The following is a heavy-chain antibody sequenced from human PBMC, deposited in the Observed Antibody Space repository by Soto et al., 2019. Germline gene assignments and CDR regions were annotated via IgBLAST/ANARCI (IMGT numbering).Heavy chain of an antibody. J-gene: IGHJ3*01. CDR2: SIIAATT. CDR3: ACSDRLVRLNNVTGV. D-gene: IGHD6-19*01. Sequence: LPXTFTGSVVCIIGLYCRSIRQPPGKGMEWIGYSIIAATTLYTPSLTSLVTISVDTSKNQFCLDLRQVTAANTAVYYRACSDRLVRLNNVTGVWGQGTMVTVSS. CDR1: VVCIIGLY. V-gene: IGHV4-59*01.